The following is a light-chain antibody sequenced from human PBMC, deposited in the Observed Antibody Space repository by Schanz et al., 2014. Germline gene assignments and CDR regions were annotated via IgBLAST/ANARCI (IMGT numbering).Light chain of an antibody. CDR1: QSVSSN. CDR2: GAS. CDR3: QQYGSSPPRYT. V-gene: IGKV3-20*01. Sequence: EIVLTQSPGTLSLSPGERATLSCRASQSVSSNLAWYQQRPGQAPRLLIYGASNRATGIPDRFSGSGSGTDFTLTISRLEPEDFAVYYCQQYGSSPPRYTFGQGTKLEIK. J-gene: IGKJ2*01.